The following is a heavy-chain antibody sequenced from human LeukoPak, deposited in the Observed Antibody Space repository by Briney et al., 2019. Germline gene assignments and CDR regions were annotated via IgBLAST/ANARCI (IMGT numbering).Heavy chain of an antibody. CDR2: IKPNRGGT. V-gene: IGHV1-2*02. Sequence: ASVKVSCKASGYSFTGYYMHGVRQAPGQGVEWRGWIKPNRGGTNYAQKFQGRVTMTSDTSISTAYMEVSSLRSDDTAVYYCARDPTLRYCSNTNCYLLGDYWGQGTLVIVSS. CDR1: GYSFTGYY. CDR3: ARDPTLRYCSNTNCYLLGDY. J-gene: IGHJ4*02. D-gene: IGHD2-2*01.